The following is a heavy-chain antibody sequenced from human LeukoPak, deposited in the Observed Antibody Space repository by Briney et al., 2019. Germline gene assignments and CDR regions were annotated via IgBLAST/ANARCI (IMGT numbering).Heavy chain of an antibody. CDR1: GYTFTGYY. V-gene: IGHV1-2*02. CDR3: ARGQSIFGVVTAFY. J-gene: IGHJ4*02. D-gene: IGHD3-3*01. CDR2: INPNSGGT. Sequence: GASVKVSCKASGYTFTGYYIHWVRQAPGQGLEWMGWINPNSGGTNYAQKFQGRVTMTRDTSISTAYMELSRLRSDDTAVYYCARGQSIFGVVTAFYWGQGTLVTVSS.